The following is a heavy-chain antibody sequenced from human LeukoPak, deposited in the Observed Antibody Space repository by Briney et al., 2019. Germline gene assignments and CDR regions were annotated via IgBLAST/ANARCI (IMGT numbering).Heavy chain of an antibody. CDR1: GFTFSSYA. J-gene: IGHJ4*02. V-gene: IGHV3-30*01. D-gene: IGHD3-22*01. Sequence: PGGSLRLSCAASGFTFSSYAMHWVRQAPGKGLEWVAVISYDGSSKYYADSVKGRFTISRDNSKNTLYLQMNSLRAEDTAVYYCARDQGYYDSSGYYDYWGQGTLVTVSS. CDR2: ISYDGSSK. CDR3: ARDQGYYDSSGYYDY.